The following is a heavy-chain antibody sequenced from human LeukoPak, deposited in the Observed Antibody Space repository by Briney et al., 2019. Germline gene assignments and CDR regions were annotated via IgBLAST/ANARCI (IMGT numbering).Heavy chain of an antibody. V-gene: IGHV3-30*04. Sequence: PGRSLRLSCVASGFSISSYGMHWVRQAPGKGLEWVAVVSHDGTYEYYADSVRGRLTISRDISKNTLYLQMNSLRAEDTAVYYCAREVTTVTVKRAFDIWGQGTMVTVSS. J-gene: IGHJ3*02. D-gene: IGHD4-17*01. CDR2: VSHDGTYE. CDR1: GFSISSYG. CDR3: AREVTTVTVKRAFDI.